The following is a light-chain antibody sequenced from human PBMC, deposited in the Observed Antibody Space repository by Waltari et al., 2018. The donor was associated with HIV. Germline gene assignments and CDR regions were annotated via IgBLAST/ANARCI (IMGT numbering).Light chain of an antibody. CDR2: PAS. J-gene: IGKJ4*01. CDR3: QQTYSILT. CDR1: QNINTY. Sequence: DMQLTQSPPALSPSVRDTVTITSRSSQNINTYLNWYQLKPGNAPKLLIYPASSLQSAVRSRFSGSGSETDFSLTISSLQPEDFATYYCQQTYSILTFGGGTKVEIK. V-gene: IGKV1-39*01.